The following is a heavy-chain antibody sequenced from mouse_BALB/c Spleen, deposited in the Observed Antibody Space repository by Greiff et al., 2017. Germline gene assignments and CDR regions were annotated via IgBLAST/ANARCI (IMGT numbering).Heavy chain of an antibody. CDR1: CYSFTDYN. CDR2: IDPYNGGT. CDR3: AREGDDYVDGAWFAY. Sequence: VQLKQSGPELVKPGASVKVSCKASCYSFTDYNMYWVKQSHGKSLEWIGYIDPYNGGTSYNQKFKGKATLTVDKSSSTAFMHLNSLTSEDSAVYYCAREGDDYVDGAWFAYWGQGTLVTVSA. J-gene: IGHJ3*01. V-gene: IGHV1S135*01. D-gene: IGHD2-4*01.